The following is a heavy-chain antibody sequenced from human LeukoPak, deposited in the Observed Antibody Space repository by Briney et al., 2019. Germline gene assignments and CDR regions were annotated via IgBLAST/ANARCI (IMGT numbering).Heavy chain of an antibody. CDR3: AREIGGALHFFDY. CDR1: GLTFSNYE. Sequence: GGSLRLSCAASGLTFSNYEMNWVRQAPGKGLEWISHISGSGNYINYADSVKGRFTISRDNAKNSLYLQMNSLGAEDTAVYYCAREIGGALHFFDYWGQGTLVTVSS. V-gene: IGHV3-48*03. D-gene: IGHD1-26*01. CDR2: ISGSGNYI. J-gene: IGHJ4*02.